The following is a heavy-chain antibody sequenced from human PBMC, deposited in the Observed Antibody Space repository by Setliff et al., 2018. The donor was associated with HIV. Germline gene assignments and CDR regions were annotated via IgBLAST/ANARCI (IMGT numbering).Heavy chain of an antibody. CDR2: IRADNGHT. CDR1: GYTFTGYY. CDR3: ARVQGINITLARGASAGLDV. D-gene: IGHD3-10*01. Sequence: ASVKVSCKASGYTFTGYYIHWVRQAPGQGLEWMGWIRADNGHTDYAQKFQGRVTMTADTSTSTAYMEMRTLRSDDTAVYYCARVQGINITLARGASAGLDVWGKGTTVTVSS. V-gene: IGHV1-18*04. J-gene: IGHJ6*04.